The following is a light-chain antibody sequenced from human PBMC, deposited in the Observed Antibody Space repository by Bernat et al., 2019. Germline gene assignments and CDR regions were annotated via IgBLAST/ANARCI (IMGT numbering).Light chain of an antibody. V-gene: IGLV1-47*02. CDR3: AAWDESMTGRV. Sequence: QSVVTQPPSASGTPGQRVTISCSGSSSNIGSNYVYWYQQVPGTAPKLLIYSNNQRPSGVPDRFSGSKSGTSASLAISGLRSEDEADYYCAAWDESMTGRVFGGGTKLTAL. CDR2: SNN. J-gene: IGLJ3*02. CDR1: SSNIGSNY.